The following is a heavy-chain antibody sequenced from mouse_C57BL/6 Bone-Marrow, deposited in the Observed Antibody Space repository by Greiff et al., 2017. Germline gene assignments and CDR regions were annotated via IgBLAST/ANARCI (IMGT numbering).Heavy chain of an antibody. V-gene: IGHV3-1*01. J-gene: IGHJ2*01. CDR2: ISYSGST. D-gene: IGHD3-1*01. CDR3: ARGLTGF. CDR1: GYSITSGYD. Sequence: ESGPGMVKPSQSLSLTCTVTGYSITSGYDWHWIRPFPGNKLEWMGYISYSGSTTYNPSLKSRISITHDTSKNHLFLKLNTVTTEDTATYYCARGLTGFWGQGTTLTVSS.